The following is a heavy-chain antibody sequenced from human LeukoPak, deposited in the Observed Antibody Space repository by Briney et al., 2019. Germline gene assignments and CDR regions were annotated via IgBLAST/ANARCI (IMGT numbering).Heavy chain of an antibody. CDR3: GERAQVTMVNAFDI. CDR2: IRYDGSNK. D-gene: IGHD3-10*01. J-gene: IGHJ3*02. V-gene: IGHV3-30*02. Sequence: GGSLRLSCAASGFTFSSYGMHWVRQAPGKGLEWVAFIRYDGSNKYYADSVKGRFTISRDNSKNTLYLQMNSLRAEDTAVYSCGERAQVTMVNAFDIWSQGTMVTVSS. CDR1: GFTFSSYG.